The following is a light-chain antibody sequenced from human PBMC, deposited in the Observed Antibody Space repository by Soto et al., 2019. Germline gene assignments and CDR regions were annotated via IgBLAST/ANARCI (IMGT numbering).Light chain of an antibody. V-gene: IGKV1-5*03. CDR1: QSISSW. CDR3: QQYVSYSRT. Sequence: DIQLTQSPSFLSASVGDRVTITCRASQSISSWLAWYQQKPGKAPKLLIYKASSLESGVPSRFSGSGSGTESTLTISSLQPDDFATYYCQQYVSYSRTFGQGTKVDIK. CDR2: KAS. J-gene: IGKJ1*01.